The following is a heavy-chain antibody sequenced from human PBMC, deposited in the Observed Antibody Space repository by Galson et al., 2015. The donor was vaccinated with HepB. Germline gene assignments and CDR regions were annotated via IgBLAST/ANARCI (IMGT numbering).Heavy chain of an antibody. V-gene: IGHV1-46*03. CDR3: VRDPRSTNYYDISSYRSGFDY. CDR2: INPSGGST. Sequence: SVKVSCKAFGYTFTTYYIHWVRQAPGQGPEWMGMINPSGGSTTYAQKFQGRITMTRDTSTSTVHMEINSLRSEDTAVYYCVRDPRSTNYYDISSYRSGFDYWGQGTLVTVSS. CDR1: GYTFTTYY. J-gene: IGHJ4*02. D-gene: IGHD3-22*01.